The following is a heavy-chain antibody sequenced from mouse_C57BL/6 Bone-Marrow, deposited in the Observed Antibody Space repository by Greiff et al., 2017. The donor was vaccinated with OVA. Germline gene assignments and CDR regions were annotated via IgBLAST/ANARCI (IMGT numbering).Heavy chain of an antibody. D-gene: IGHD2-4*01. Sequence: VQVVESGAELARPGASVKLSCKASGYTFTSYGISWVKQRTGQGLEWIGEIYPRSGNTYYNEKFKGKATLTADKSSSTAYMELRSLTSEDSAVYFCARWGDYDEAMDYWGQGTSVTVSS. J-gene: IGHJ4*01. CDR3: ARWGDYDEAMDY. CDR1: GYTFTSYG. CDR2: IYPRSGNT. V-gene: IGHV1-81*01.